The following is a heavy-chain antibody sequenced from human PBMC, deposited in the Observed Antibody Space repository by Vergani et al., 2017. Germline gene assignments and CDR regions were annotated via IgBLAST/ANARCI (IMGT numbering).Heavy chain of an antibody. V-gene: IGHV4-34*01. CDR2: INHSGST. J-gene: IGHJ4*02. D-gene: IGHD6-19*01. Sequence: QVQLQQWGAGLLKPSETLSLTCAVYGGSFSGYYWSWIRQPPGKGLEWIGEINHSGSTNYNPSLKSRVTISVDTSKNQFSLKLSSVTAADTAVYSCARGLIAVAGTVETYWGQGSLVTVSS. CDR1: GGSFSGYY. CDR3: ARGLIAVAGTVETY.